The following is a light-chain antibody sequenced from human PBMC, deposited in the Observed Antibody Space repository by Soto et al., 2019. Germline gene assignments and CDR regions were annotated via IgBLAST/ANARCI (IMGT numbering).Light chain of an antibody. CDR3: QQLHTYLLT. V-gene: IGKV1-9*01. CDR1: QAISTY. Sequence: DIQLTQSPSFLSASIGDSVTITCRASQAISTYLAWYQQRPGKAPNLLVYAASTLHSGVPSRFSGSGSGTEVTLTSTSLQPEDVATYYCQQLHTYLLTFGGGTKVQIK. CDR2: AAS. J-gene: IGKJ4*01.